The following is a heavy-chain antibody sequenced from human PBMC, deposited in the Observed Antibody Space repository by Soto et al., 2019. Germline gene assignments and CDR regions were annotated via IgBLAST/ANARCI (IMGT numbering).Heavy chain of an antibody. CDR3: ASMIGDPVLSFDS. CDR1: GGSISSYY. J-gene: IGHJ5*01. V-gene: IGHV4-59*01. D-gene: IGHD3-10*02. Sequence: QVQLQESGPGLVKPSETLSLTCTVSGGSISSYYWSWIRQPPGKGLEWIGFIFYSGSTSYNPSLKSRVTISIDTSEYQFSLKLNSVTAADTVVYYCASMIGDPVLSFDSWGQGTLVAVSS. CDR2: IFYSGST.